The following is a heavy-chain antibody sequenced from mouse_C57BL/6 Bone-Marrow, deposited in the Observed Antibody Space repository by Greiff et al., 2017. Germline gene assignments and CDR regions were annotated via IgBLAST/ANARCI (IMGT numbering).Heavy chain of an antibody. J-gene: IGHJ4*01. V-gene: IGHV1-78*01. CDR1: GYTFTDHT. D-gene: IGHD1-1*01. CDR3: ASPGSSYVYAMDY. CDR2: IYPRDGST. Sequence: QVQLQQSDAELVKPGASVKISCKVSGYTFTDHTIHWMKQRPEQGLEWIGYIYPRDGSTKYNEKFKGKATLTADKASSTAYMQLKCLTSEDSAVYFCASPGSSYVYAMDYWGQGTSVTVSS.